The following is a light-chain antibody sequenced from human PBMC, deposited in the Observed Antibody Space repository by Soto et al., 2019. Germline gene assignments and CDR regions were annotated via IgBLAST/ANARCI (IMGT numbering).Light chain of an antibody. CDR2: TAS. J-gene: IGKJ4*01. Sequence: DIQLTQSPSFLSASVGDRVTVTCRASQGINSYLAWYQQKPGKAPKLLIYTASTLQSGVPSRFNGSGSGTEFTLTITSLQPEDFAAYYCQQLNSYPLTFGGGTKVDIK. CDR3: QQLNSYPLT. CDR1: QGINSY. V-gene: IGKV1-9*01.